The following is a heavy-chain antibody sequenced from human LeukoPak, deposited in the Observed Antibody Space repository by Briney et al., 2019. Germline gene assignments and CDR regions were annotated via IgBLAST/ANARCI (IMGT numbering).Heavy chain of an antibody. V-gene: IGHV3-49*03. CDR3: TRDILTGSYYFDY. Sequence: GGSLRLSCTASGFTFGDYAMSWFRQAPGKGLEWVGFIRSKAYGGTTEYAASVKGRFTISRDDSKSIAYLQMNSLKTEDTAVYYCTRDILTGSYYFDYWGQGTLVTVSS. D-gene: IGHD3-9*01. CDR1: GFTFGDYA. CDR2: IRSKAYGGTT. J-gene: IGHJ4*02.